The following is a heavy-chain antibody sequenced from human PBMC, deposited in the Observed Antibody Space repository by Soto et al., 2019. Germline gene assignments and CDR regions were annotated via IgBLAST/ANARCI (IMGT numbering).Heavy chain of an antibody. Sequence: QVQLVESGGGVVQPGRSLRLSCAASGFTFSSYGMHWVRQAPGKGPEWVAVIWYDGSNKYYADSVKGRFTISRDNSKNTLYLQMNSLRAEDTAVYYCARDRPGYYYGMDVWGQGTTVTVSS. CDR3: ARDRPGYYYGMDV. V-gene: IGHV3-33*01. CDR2: IWYDGSNK. CDR1: GFTFSSYG. J-gene: IGHJ6*02.